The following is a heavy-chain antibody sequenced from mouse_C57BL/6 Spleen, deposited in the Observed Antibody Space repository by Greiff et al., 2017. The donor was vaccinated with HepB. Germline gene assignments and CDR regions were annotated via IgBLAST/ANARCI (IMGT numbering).Heavy chain of an antibody. V-gene: IGHV3-6*01. CDR2: ISYDGSN. D-gene: IGHD2-1*01. Sequence: VQLQQSGPGLVKPSQSLSLTCSVTGYSITSGYYWNWIRQFPGNKLEWMGYISYDGSNNYNPSLKNRISITRDTSKNQFFLKLNSVTTEDTATYYCARDYYGNLYYWGQGTTLTVSS. CDR3: ARDYYGNLYY. CDR1: GYSITSGYY. J-gene: IGHJ2*01.